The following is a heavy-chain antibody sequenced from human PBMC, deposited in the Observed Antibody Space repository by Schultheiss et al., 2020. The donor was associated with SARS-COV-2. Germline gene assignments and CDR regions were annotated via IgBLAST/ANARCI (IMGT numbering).Heavy chain of an antibody. CDR2: IYHSGST. Sequence: SQTLSLTCTVSGYSISSGYYWGWIRQPPGKGLEWIGSIYHSGSTYYNPSLKSRVTMSVDTSKNQFSLKLSSVTAADTAVYYCARDSPTPGSGYDNPLIPYFDYWGQGTLVTVSS. J-gene: IGHJ4*02. D-gene: IGHD5-12*01. CDR3: ARDSPTPGSGYDNPLIPYFDY. V-gene: IGHV4-38-2*02. CDR1: GYSISSGYY.